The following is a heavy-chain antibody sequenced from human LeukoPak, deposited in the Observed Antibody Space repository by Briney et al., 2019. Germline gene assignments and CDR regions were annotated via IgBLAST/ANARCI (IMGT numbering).Heavy chain of an antibody. V-gene: IGHV3-48*03. J-gene: IGHJ5*02. CDR2: ITISGHTK. CDR1: GFSLSTYE. Sequence: GGSLRLSCAASGFSLSTYEMNWVRQAPGKGLEWIADITISGHTKNYADSVKGLFTISRDNARTSLYLQMNSLRVEDTGVYYCARGDPHADLWGQGTLVTVSS. CDR3: ARGDPHADL.